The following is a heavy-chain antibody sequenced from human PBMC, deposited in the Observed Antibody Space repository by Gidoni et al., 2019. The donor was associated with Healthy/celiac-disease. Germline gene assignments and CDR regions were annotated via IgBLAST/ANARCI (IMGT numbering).Heavy chain of an antibody. J-gene: IGHJ6*02. CDR3: ARDPFYYYDSSGYYLPEGTYYYGMDV. CDR2: ISYDGSNK. CDR1: GFTFSSYA. D-gene: IGHD3-22*01. V-gene: IGHV3-30-3*01. Sequence: QVQLVESGGGVVQPGRSLRLSCAASGFTFSSYAMQWVRQAPGKGREWVAVISYDGSNKYYADSVKGRFTISRDNSKNTLYLQMNSLRAEDTAVYYCARDPFYYYDSSGYYLPEGTYYYGMDVWGQGTTVTVSS.